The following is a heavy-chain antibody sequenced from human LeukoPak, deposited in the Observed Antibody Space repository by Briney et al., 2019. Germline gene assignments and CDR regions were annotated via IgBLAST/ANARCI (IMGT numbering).Heavy chain of an antibody. CDR2: INHSGST. Sequence: SQTLSLTCTVSGGSISSGGYYWSWIRQHPGKGLEWIGEINHSGSTNYNPSLKSRVTISVDTSKNQFSLKLSSVTAADTAVYYCARAEGWYYYDSSGYYYFVYWGQGTLVTVSS. D-gene: IGHD3-22*01. CDR1: GGSISSGGYY. J-gene: IGHJ4*02. CDR3: ARAEGWYYYDSSGYYYFVY. V-gene: IGHV4-31*03.